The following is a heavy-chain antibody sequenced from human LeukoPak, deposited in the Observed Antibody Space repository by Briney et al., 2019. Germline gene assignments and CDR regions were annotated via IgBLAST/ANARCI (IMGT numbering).Heavy chain of an antibody. V-gene: IGHV3-30*04. J-gene: IGHJ4*02. D-gene: IGHD2-15*01. CDR1: GFTFSSYA. CDR3: ARELGGSCCDGAPFDY. CDR2: ISYDGSNK. Sequence: GGSLRLSCAASGFTFSSYAMHWVRQAPGKGLEWVAVISYDGSNKYYADSVKGRFTISRDNSKNTLYLQMNSLRAEDTAVYYCARELGGSCCDGAPFDYWGQRTLVTVSS.